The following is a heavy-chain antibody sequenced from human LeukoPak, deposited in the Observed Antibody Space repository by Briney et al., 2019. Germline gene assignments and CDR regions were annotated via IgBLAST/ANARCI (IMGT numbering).Heavy chain of an antibody. V-gene: IGHV3-23*01. CDR1: GFTLSSYV. Sequence: GGSLRLSCAASGFTLSSYVMNWVRQAPGKGLEWVSGISGSDESTHYADSVKGRFTISRDNSKNTLYLQMNSLRAEDTAVYYCAKDRMVRGLILYYFAYWGQGTSATLSS. J-gene: IGHJ4*02. CDR2: ISGSDEST. CDR3: AKDRMVRGLILYYFAY. D-gene: IGHD3-10*01.